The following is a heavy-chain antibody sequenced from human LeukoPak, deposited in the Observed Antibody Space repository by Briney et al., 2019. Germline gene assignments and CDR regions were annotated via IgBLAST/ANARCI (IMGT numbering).Heavy chain of an antibody. CDR3: ARGDYSGSYFAY. CDR1: GFTFSSYA. V-gene: IGHV3-30*04. Sequence: GGSLRLSCAASGFTFSSYAMHWVRQAPGKGLEWVAVISYDGSNKYYADSVKGRFTISRDNSKNTLYLQMNSLRAEDTAVYYCARGDYSGSYFAYWGQGTLVTVSS. CDR2: ISYDGSNK. D-gene: IGHD1-26*01. J-gene: IGHJ4*02.